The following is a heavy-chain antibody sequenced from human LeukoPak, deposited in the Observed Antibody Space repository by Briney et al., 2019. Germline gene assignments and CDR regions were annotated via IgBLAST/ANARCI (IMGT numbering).Heavy chain of an antibody. CDR1: GYTFTGYY. J-gene: IGHJ4*02. Sequence: ASVKVSCKASGYTFTGYYMHWVRQAPGQGLGWMGWINPNSGGTNYAQKFQGRVTMTRDTSISTAYMELSRLRSDDTAVYYCARGHLAVTTLGYWGQGTLVTVSS. CDR3: ARGHLAVTTLGY. D-gene: IGHD4-17*01. CDR2: INPNSGGT. V-gene: IGHV1-2*02.